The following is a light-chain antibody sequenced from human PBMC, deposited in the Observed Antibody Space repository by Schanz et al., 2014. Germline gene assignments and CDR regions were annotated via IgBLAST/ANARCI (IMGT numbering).Light chain of an antibody. V-gene: IGLV1-47*02. J-gene: IGLJ1*01. Sequence: QSVLTQPPSASGTPGQRVTISCSGSSSNIGSNYVYWYQQLPGTAPKLLVYSDNQRPSGVPDRFSVAKSGTSASLAISGLRSEDEADYYCAAWDDSLSGYVFGTGTKLTVL. CDR1: SSNIGSNY. CDR3: AAWDDSLSGYV. CDR2: SDN.